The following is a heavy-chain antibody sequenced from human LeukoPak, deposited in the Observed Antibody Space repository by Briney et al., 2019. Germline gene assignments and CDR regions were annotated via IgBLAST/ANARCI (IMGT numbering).Heavy chain of an antibody. CDR1: GFTSSSYW. CDR3: ARARYSGSYSDC. Sequence: QPGGSLRLSCAASGFTSSSYWMHWVRQAPGKGLVWVSRINSDGSSTSYADSVKGRFTISRDNAKNTLYLQMNSLRAEDTAVYYCARARYSGSYSDCWGQGTLVTVSS. V-gene: IGHV3-74*01. D-gene: IGHD1-26*01. J-gene: IGHJ4*02. CDR2: INSDGSST.